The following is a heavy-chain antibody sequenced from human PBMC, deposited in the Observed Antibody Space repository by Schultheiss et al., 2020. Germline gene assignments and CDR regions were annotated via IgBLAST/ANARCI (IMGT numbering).Heavy chain of an antibody. CDR2: ISGSGGST. V-gene: IGHV3-23*01. CDR1: GFTFSTHA. CDR3: ARDHRGHESPQYGMDV. J-gene: IGHJ6*02. Sequence: GGSLRLSCTASGFTFSTHAMSWVRQAPGKGLEWVSAISGSGGSTYYADSVKGRFTISRDNSKNTAYLQMNSLKTEDTAVYYCARDHRGHESPQYGMDVWGQGTTVTVSS. D-gene: IGHD3-16*01.